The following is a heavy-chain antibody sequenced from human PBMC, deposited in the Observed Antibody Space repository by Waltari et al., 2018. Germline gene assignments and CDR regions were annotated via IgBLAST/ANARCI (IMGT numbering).Heavy chain of an antibody. CDR3: ARDGESTGYSSSWPVWGKGRWFDYYGMDV. V-gene: IGHV4-59*11. CDR1: GGSISSHY. CDR2: IYYSGST. J-gene: IGHJ6*02. Sequence: QVQLQESGPGLVKPSETLSLTCTVSGGSISSHYWSWIRQPPGKGLEWIGYIYYSGSTNYNPSLQSRVTISVDTSKNQFSLKLSSVTAADTAVYYCARDGESTGYSSSWPVWGKGRWFDYYGMDVWGQGTTVTVSS. D-gene: IGHD6-13*01.